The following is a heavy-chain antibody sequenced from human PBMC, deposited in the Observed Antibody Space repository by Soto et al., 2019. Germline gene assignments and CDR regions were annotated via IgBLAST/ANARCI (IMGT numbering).Heavy chain of an antibody. CDR1: GFTFSDYY. V-gene: IGHV3-11*06. J-gene: IGHJ6*02. D-gene: IGHD6-13*01. CDR2: ISSSSSYT. Sequence: SVGSLRLSCAASGFTFSDYYMSWIRQAPGKGLEWVSYISSSSSYTNYADSVKGRFTISRDNAKNSLYLQMNSLRAEDTAVYYCARGRYSKYYGMDVWGQGTTVTVSS. CDR3: ARGRYSKYYGMDV.